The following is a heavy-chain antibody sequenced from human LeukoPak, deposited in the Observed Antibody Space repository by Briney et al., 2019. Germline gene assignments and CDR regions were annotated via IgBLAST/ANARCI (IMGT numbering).Heavy chain of an antibody. V-gene: IGHV1-18*01. Sequence: ASVKVSCKASGYTFTSYGMSWVRQAPGQGLEWMGWISAYSGNTNYAQKLQCRITMTTNTSTSTAYMDLRSLRSDDTAVYYCARAPRGYYYDRTGYPFDYWGQGTLVTVSS. CDR2: ISAYSGNT. J-gene: IGHJ4*02. D-gene: IGHD3-22*01. CDR3: ARAPRGYYYDRTGYPFDY. CDR1: GYTFTSYG.